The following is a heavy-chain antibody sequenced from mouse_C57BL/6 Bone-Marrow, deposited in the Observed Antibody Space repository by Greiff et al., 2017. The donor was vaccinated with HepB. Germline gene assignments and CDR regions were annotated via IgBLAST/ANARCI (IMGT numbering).Heavy chain of an antibody. J-gene: IGHJ3*01. CDR2: ISNGGGST. Sequence: EVKVVESGGGLVQPGGSLKLSCAASGFTFSDYYMYWVRQTPEKRLEWVAYISNGGGSTYYPDTVKGRFTISRDNAKTTLYLQMSRLKSEDTAMYYCARQDDGYYWFAYWGQGTLVTVSA. CDR1: GFTFSDYY. CDR3: ARQDDGYYWFAY. V-gene: IGHV5-12*01. D-gene: IGHD2-3*01.